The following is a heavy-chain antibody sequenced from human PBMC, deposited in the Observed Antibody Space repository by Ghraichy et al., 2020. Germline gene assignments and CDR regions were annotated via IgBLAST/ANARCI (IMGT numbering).Heavy chain of an antibody. D-gene: IGHD3-22*01. J-gene: IGHJ4*02. CDR1: GFTFNTYA. CDR2: ISGGGSDR. Sequence: GESLNISCAASGFTFNTYAINWVRQAPGKGLEWVSAISGGGSDRYYADSVKGRFTISRDNSKNSVDLQMNSLKGDDTAVYYCARLRGGCYGGGFDFWGQGTLVTVSS. CDR3: ARLRGGCYGGGFDF. V-gene: IGHV3-23*01.